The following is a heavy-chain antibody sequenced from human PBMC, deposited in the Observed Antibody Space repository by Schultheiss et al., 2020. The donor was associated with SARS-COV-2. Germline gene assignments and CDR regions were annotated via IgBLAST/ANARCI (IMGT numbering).Heavy chain of an antibody. V-gene: IGHV1-69*13. Sequence: SVKVSCKASGGTFSSYAIIWVRQAPGQGLEWMGGIIPMFGTTKYAQKFQGRITITADESTSTAYMELSSLGSEDTAVYFCARGGSGPGFEGDYYYGMDVWGQGTTVTVSS. CDR3: ARGGSGPGFEGDYYYGMDV. CDR2: IIPMFGTT. CDR1: GGTFSSYA. J-gene: IGHJ6*02. D-gene: IGHD3-16*01.